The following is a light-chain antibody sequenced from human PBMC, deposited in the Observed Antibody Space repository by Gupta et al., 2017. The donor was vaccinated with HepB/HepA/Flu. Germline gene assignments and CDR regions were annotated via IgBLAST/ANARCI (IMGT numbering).Light chain of an antibody. CDR1: QGVSTY. Sequence: EIVLSQSLGTLSLSPGERATLSCRASQGVSTYLAWYQQKPGQAPRLLIHGASSRATDIPDRFSGSGSGTDFTLTISRLEPEDFAMYYCQQYGGSPGTFGQGTKVEVK. V-gene: IGKV3-20*01. CDR3: QQYGGSPGT. CDR2: GAS. J-gene: IGKJ1*01.